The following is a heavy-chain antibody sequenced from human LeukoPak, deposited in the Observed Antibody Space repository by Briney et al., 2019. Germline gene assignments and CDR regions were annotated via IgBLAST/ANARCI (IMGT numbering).Heavy chain of an antibody. CDR3: AKSYSGSYRDWFDP. D-gene: IGHD1-26*01. Sequence: GGSLRLSCAASEFTFSSYAMTWVRQAPGKGLEWVSTISGSGGSTYYADSVKGRFTISRDNSKNTLYLQMNSLRAEDTAVCYCAKSYSGSYRDWFDPWGQGTLVTVSS. CDR2: ISGSGGST. J-gene: IGHJ5*02. CDR1: EFTFSSYA. V-gene: IGHV3-23*01.